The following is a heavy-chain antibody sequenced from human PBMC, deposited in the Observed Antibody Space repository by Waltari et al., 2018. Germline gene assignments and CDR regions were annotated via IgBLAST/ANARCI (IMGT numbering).Heavy chain of an antibody. D-gene: IGHD5-18*01. Sequence: EVQLLESGGALVQPGGSLRLSCAASGLTFDTYAMTWVRQRPGKGLEWGAVISCDGEDTHYAAPVKGRFTISRDNSKKKLYLQMNSLRDEDTAIYYCNAGYGADWGRGTLVTVSS. CDR1: GLTFDTYA. CDR2: ISCDGEDT. CDR3: NAGYGAD. J-gene: IGHJ4*02. V-gene: IGHV3-23*01.